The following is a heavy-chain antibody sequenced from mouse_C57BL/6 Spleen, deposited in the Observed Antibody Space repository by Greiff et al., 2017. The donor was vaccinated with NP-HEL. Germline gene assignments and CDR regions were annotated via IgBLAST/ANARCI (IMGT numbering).Heavy chain of an antibody. CDR3: ARYYGISYGNYAIDY. D-gene: IGHD1-1*01. CDR1: GYAFSSSW. Sequence: QVQLQQSGPELVKPGASVKISCKASGYAFSSSWMNWVKQRPGKGLEWIGRIYPGDGDSNYNGKFKGKATMTADKSSSTADRQLISLTSEDSAVYLCARYYGISYGNYAIDYWGQGTSVTVSS. J-gene: IGHJ4*01. CDR2: IYPGDGDS. V-gene: IGHV1-82*01.